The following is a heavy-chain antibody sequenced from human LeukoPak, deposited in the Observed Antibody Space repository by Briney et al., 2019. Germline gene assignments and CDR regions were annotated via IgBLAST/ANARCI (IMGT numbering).Heavy chain of an antibody. Sequence: PGGSLRLSCAASGFTFSSYDMHWVRQATGKGLEWVSAIGTAGDTYYPGSVKGRFTISRDNAKNSLYLQMNSLRAEDTAVYYCARVAVAANYFDYWGQGTLVTVSS. CDR3: ARVAVAANYFDY. CDR1: GFTFSSYD. J-gene: IGHJ4*02. CDR2: IGTAGDT. V-gene: IGHV3-13*01. D-gene: IGHD6-19*01.